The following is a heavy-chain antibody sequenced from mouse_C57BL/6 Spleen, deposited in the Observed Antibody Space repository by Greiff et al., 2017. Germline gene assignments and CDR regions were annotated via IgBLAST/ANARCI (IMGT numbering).Heavy chain of an antibody. J-gene: IGHJ2*01. CDR1: GFSLTSYG. D-gene: IGHD1-1*01. CDR3: ATNYYGSSYYFDY. V-gene: IGHV2-5*01. Sequence: VHLVESGPGLVQPSQSLSITCTVSGFSLTSYGVHWVRQSPGKGLEWLGVIWRGGSTDYNAAFMSRLSITKDNSKSQVFFKMNSLQADDTAIYYCATNYYGSSYYFDYWGQGTTLTVSS. CDR2: IWRGGST.